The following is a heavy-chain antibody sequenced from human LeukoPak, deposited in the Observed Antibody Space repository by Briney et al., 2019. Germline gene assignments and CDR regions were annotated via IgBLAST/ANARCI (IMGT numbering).Heavy chain of an antibody. D-gene: IGHD3-22*01. J-gene: IGHJ4*02. CDR1: GGSFSGYY. CDR2: INHSGST. Sequence: SETLSLTCAVYGGSFSGYYWSWIRQPPGKGLEWIGEINHSGSTNYNPSLKSRVTISVDTSKNQFSLKLSSVTAADTAVYYCARGNNYYDGSGYSYYFDYWGQGTLVTVSS. V-gene: IGHV4-34*01. CDR3: ARGNNYYDGSGYSYYFDY.